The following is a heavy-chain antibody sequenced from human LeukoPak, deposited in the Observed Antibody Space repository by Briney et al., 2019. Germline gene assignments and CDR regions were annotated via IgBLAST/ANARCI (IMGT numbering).Heavy chain of an antibody. CDR2: TYYRSKWFN. D-gene: IGHD3-3*01. CDR3: ARDAPRGRYDFWSGLDY. J-gene: IGHJ4*02. CDR1: GDSVSSNSAA. V-gene: IGHV6-1*01. Sequence: PSQTLSLTCALSGDSVSSNSAAWNWIRQSPSRGLEWLGRTYYRSKWFNDYAVSVKSRITINPDTSKNQFSLQLNSVTPEDTAVYYCARDAPRGRYDFWSGLDYWGQGTLVTVSS.